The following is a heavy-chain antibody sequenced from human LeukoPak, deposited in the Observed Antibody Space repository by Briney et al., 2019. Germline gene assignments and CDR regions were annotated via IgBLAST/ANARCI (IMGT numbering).Heavy chain of an antibody. CDR1: GFTFSSYS. J-gene: IGHJ6*03. V-gene: IGHV3-48*01. D-gene: IGHD5-24*01. CDR2: ISSSSSTI. CDR3: AREVVEMATIGSYYYYYMDV. Sequence: GSLRLSCAASGFTFSSYSMNWVRQAPGKGLEWVSYISSSSSTIYYADSVKGRLTISRDNAKNSLYLQMNGLRAEDTAVYYCAREVVEMATIGSYYYYYMDVWGKGTTVTVSS.